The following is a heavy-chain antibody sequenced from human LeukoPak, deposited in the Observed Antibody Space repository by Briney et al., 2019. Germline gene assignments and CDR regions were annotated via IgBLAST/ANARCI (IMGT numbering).Heavy chain of an antibody. Sequence: GGSLRLSCAASGFTFGDYAMSWVRQAPGKGLEWVGVIRTEAYDGATDYGASVKVRLTISRDGSKNIAYLQMNSLNTEDTAVYYCTRTFGYYYFYMAVWGKGTTVIVSS. CDR1: GFTFGDYA. CDR3: TRTFGYYYFYMAV. D-gene: IGHD3-16*01. CDR2: IRTEAYDGAT. V-gene: IGHV3-49*04. J-gene: IGHJ6*03.